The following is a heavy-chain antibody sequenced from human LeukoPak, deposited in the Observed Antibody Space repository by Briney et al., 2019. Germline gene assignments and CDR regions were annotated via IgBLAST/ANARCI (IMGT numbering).Heavy chain of an antibody. J-gene: IGHJ4*02. V-gene: IGHV3-23*01. CDR1: GFTFSSYA. CDR3: AKSLPIAAAGTGFDY. Sequence: GGSLRLSCAASGFTFSSYAMSWVRQAPGKGLEWVSAISGSGGSIYYADSVKGRFTVSRDNSKNTLYLQMNSLRAEDTAVYYCAKSLPIAAAGTGFDYWGQGTLVTVSS. CDR2: ISGSGGSI. D-gene: IGHD6-13*01.